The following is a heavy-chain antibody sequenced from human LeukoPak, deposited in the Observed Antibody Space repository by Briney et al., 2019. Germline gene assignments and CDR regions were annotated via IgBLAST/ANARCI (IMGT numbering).Heavy chain of an antibody. V-gene: IGHV4-30-2*01. CDR1: GGSISSGGYY. D-gene: IGHD6-13*01. Sequence: SETLSLTCTVSGGSISSGGYYWSWIRQPPGKGPEWIGYIYHSGSTYYNPSLKSRVTISVDRSKNQFSLKLSSVTAADTAVYYCARSEGYSSSWYYNYWGQGTLVTVSS. CDR2: IYHSGST. J-gene: IGHJ4*02. CDR3: ARSEGYSSSWYYNY.